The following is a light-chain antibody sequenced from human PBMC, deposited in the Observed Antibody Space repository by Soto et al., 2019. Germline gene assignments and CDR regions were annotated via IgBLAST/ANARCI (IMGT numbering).Light chain of an antibody. CDR3: CSYAGYSTSAV. CDR2: EGV. CDR1: SSDVGSYNL. J-gene: IGLJ2*01. Sequence: QSALTQPASVSGSPGQSITISCTGTSSDVGSYNLVSWYQQHPGKAPKVIIYEGVKRPSGVSNRFSGSKSGITASLTISWLQAEDEADYYCCSYAGYSTSAVFGGGTQLTVL. V-gene: IGLV2-23*01.